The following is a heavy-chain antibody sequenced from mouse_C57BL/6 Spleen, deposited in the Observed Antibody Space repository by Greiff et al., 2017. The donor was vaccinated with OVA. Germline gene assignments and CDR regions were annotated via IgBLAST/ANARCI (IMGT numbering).Heavy chain of an antibody. CDR2: ILPGSGST. CDR3: ARPPYYCGSSIWYFDV. Sequence: VQLQQSGAELMKPGASVKLSCKATGYTFTGYWIEWVKQRPGHGLEWIGEILPGSGSTNYNEKFKGKATFTADTSSNTAYMQLSSLTTEDSAIYSGARPPYYCGSSIWYFDVWGTGTTVTVSS. D-gene: IGHD1-1*01. V-gene: IGHV1-9*01. CDR1: GYTFTGYW. J-gene: IGHJ1*03.